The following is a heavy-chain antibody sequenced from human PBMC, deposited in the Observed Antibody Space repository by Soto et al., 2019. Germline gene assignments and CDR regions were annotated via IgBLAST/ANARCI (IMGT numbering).Heavy chain of an antibody. CDR3: ARELTVRGNDY. CDR1: GYTFTSYD. CDR2: MNPNSGNT. V-gene: IGHV1-8*01. J-gene: IGHJ4*02. Sequence: QVQLVQSGAEVKKPGASVKVSCKASGYTFTSYDINWVRQATGQGLEWMGWMNPNSGNTGYAQKFQGRVTMTRNTSISTAYTELSGLRSEGTAVYYAARELTVRGNDYWGQGTLVTVSS. D-gene: IGHD3-10*01.